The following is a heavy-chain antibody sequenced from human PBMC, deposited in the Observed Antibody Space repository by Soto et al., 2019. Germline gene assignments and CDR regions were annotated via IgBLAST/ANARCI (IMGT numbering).Heavy chain of an antibody. V-gene: IGHV1-69*01. D-gene: IGHD3-22*01. CDR3: ASTDYYDSSGYLDNWFDP. J-gene: IGHJ5*02. CDR2: IIPIFGTA. Sequence: QVQLVQSGAEVKKPGSSVKVSCKASGGTFSSYAISWVRQAPGQGLEWMGGIIPIFGTANYAQKFQVRVTITADESTSTAYMELSSLRSEDTAVYYCASTDYYDSSGYLDNWFDPWGQGTLVTVSS. CDR1: GGTFSSYA.